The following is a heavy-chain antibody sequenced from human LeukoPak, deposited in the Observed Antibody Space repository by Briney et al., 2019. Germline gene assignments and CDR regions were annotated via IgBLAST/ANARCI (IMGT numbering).Heavy chain of an antibody. D-gene: IGHD3-22*01. CDR1: GFTFSSYW. CDR2: INSDGSST. J-gene: IGHJ5*02. V-gene: IGHV3-74*01. Sequence: GGSLGLSCAASGFTFSSYWMHWVRQAPGKGLVWVSRINSDGSSTSYADSVKGRFTISRDNAKNTLYLQMNSLRAEDTAVYYCARGWDSSAPPVDPWGQGTLVTVSS. CDR3: ARGWDSSAPPVDP.